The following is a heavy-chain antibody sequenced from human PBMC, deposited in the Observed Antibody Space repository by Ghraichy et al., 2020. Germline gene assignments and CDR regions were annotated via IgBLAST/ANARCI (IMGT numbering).Heavy chain of an antibody. V-gene: IGHV4-34*01. CDR1: GGSLSGFF. Sequence: SQTLSLTCAVYGGSLSGFFWSWIRQPPGKGLEWIGEMDHSGFTNYNPSLKSRVTISVDTSKKQFSLRLRPVTAADTAVYYCARGSRNQGFSYSYMDVWGKGTTVTVSS. D-gene: IGHD1-14*01. CDR3: ARGSRNQGFSYSYMDV. CDR2: MDHSGFT. J-gene: IGHJ6*03.